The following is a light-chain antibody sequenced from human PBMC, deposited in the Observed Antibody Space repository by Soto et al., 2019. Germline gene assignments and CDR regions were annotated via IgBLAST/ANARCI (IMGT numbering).Light chain of an antibody. CDR1: QSVSNNY. V-gene: IGKV3-20*01. CDR3: QQYGSSGT. J-gene: IGKJ1*01. CDR2: GAS. Sequence: VLTRSADALSRISKERETPCRGARQSVSNNYLAWYQQKPGQAPRLLIYGASNRATGIPDRFSGSGSGTDFTLTISRLEPEDFAVYYCQQYGSSGTFGQGTKVDIK.